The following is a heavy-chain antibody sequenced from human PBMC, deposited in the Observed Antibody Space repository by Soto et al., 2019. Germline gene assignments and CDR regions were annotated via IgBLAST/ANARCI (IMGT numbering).Heavy chain of an antibody. D-gene: IGHD1-7*01. J-gene: IGHJ4*02. Sequence: QVQLVQSGAEVKKPGASVKVSCKVSGYTLTELSMHWVRQAPGKGLEWMGGFDPEDGETIYAQKFPGRDTVTENTTTNPANWGVPTLSSNDPAAYSRPPAARGGGGYNWNYALFDYWGQGTLVTVSS. CDR3: PPAARGGGGYNWNYALFDY. V-gene: IGHV1-24*01. CDR1: GYTLTELS. CDR2: FDPEDGET.